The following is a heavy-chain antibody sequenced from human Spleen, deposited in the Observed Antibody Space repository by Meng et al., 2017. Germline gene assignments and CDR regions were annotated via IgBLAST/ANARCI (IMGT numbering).Heavy chain of an antibody. CDR3: ARREYSFRSDYYYGLDV. J-gene: IGHJ6*02. Sequence: SVKVSCKASRGTFSNYAISWVRQAPGQGLEWMGGIIPISGSANYAQKFQDRVTIIADKFTSTAYMELSSLRSDDTAVYYCARREYSFRSDYYYGLDVWGQGTTVTVSS. CDR2: IIPISGSA. V-gene: IGHV1-69*06. D-gene: IGHD5-18*01. CDR1: RGTFSNYA.